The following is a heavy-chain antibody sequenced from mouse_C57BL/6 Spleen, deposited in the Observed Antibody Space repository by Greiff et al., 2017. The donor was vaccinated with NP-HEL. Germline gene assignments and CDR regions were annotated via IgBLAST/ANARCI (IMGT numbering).Heavy chain of an antibody. CDR1: GYAFSSSW. V-gene: IGHV1-82*01. J-gene: IGHJ2*01. CDR2: IYPGDGDT. CDR3: ARESSSPYFDY. D-gene: IGHD1-3*01. Sequence: VQGVESGPELVKPGASVKISCKASGYAFSSSWMNWVKQRPGKGLEWIGRIYPGDGDTNYNGKFKGKATLTADKSSSTAYMQLSSLTSEDSAVYFCARESSSPYFDYWGQGTTLTVSS.